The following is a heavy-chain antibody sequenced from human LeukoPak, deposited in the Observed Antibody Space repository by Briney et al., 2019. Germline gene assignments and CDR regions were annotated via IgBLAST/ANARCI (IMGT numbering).Heavy chain of an antibody. CDR1: GGSISSSNYY. CDR2: ISYTVNT. Sequence: SETLSLTCNVSGGSISSSNYYWGWIRQPPGKGLEWIGSISYTVNTYYNPSLKSRVTISVDTSKNQFSLKLSSVTAADTAVYYCARGRYGSGSYTPYYYYYGMDVWGQGTTVTVSS. V-gene: IGHV4-39*07. CDR3: ARGRYGSGSYTPYYYYYGMDV. J-gene: IGHJ6*02. D-gene: IGHD3-10*01.